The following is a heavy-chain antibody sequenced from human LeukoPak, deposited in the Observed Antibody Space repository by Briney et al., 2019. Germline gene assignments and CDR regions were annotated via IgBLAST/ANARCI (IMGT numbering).Heavy chain of an antibody. CDR3: ARLLGMVTTYDI. D-gene: IGHD5-24*01. J-gene: IGHJ3*02. Sequence: GSLRLSCAASGFTFSSYEMSWGRQAPGKGLQWVASIKQDGSEKHYVDSVRGRFTISRDNAENSLYLQMNSLRAEDTAVYYCARLLGMVTTYDIWGQGTMVTVSS. V-gene: IGHV3-7*04. CDR1: GFTFSSYE. CDR2: IKQDGSEK.